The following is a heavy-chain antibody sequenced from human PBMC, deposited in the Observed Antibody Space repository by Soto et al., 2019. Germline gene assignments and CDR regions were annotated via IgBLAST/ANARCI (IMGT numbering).Heavy chain of an antibody. CDR3: ARVSGDYGDYHQFDY. CDR1: GGSISSYY. CDR2: IYYSGST. D-gene: IGHD4-17*01. Sequence: SETLSRTCNVSGGSISSYYWSWIRQPPGKGLEVIGYIYYSGSTNYNPSLKSRVTISVDTSKNQFSLKLSSVTAADTAVYYCARVSGDYGDYHQFDYWGQGTLDTVSS. V-gene: IGHV4-59*08. J-gene: IGHJ4*02.